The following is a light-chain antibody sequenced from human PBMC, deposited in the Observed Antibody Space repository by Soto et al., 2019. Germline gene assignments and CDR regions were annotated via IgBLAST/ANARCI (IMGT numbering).Light chain of an antibody. J-gene: IGKJ1*01. V-gene: IGKV1-17*01. CDR3: LQHNSYPWT. Sequence: DIQMTQSPSSLSASVGDRVTITCRASQGIRKDLGWYQQKPGKAPKRLIYAASSLQSGVPSRFIGSGSGTEFTLTISSLQPEDFATYYCLQHNSYPWTFGQGTKVEIK. CDR1: QGIRKD. CDR2: AAS.